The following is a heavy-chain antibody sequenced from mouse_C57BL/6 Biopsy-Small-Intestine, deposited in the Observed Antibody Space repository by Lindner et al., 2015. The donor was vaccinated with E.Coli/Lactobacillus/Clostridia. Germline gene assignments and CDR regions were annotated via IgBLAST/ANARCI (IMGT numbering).Heavy chain of an antibody. CDR1: GYTFTDYY. CDR2: INPNSGGT. D-gene: IGHD3-3*01. J-gene: IGHJ1*01. Sequence: SVKVSCKASGYTFTDYYMHWVRQAPGQGLEWMGWINPNSGGTNYAQKFQGRVTMTRDTSISTTYMELSRLRSDDTAVYYCARATVAGQDFDLWGRGTLVTVSS. V-gene: IGHV1-18*01. CDR3: ARATVAGQDFDL.